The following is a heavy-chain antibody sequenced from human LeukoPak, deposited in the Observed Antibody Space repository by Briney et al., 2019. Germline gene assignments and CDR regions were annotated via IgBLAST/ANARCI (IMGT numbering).Heavy chain of an antibody. CDR1: GFTFSYYS. CDR2: ISSSGGYI. Sequence: GGSLRLSCAASGFTFSYYSINWVRQAPGKGLEWVSSISSSGGYINYADSVKGRFAISRDNAKDALYLQMNSLRAEDTAVYYCAKGPGPGYSSSWYSDYWGQGTLVTVSS. CDR3: AKGPGPGYSSSWYSDY. V-gene: IGHV3-21*01. J-gene: IGHJ4*02. D-gene: IGHD6-13*01.